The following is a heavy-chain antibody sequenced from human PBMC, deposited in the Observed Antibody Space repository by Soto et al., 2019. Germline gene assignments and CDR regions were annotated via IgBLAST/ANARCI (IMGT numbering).Heavy chain of an antibody. Sequence: GGSLRLSCAASGFTFSSYAMSWVRQAPGKGLEWVSAISGSGGSTYYADSVKGRFTISRDNSKNTLYLQMNSLRAEDTAVYYCAKDEGEDRCTSCYRSSDPWGQGTLVTVSS. CDR1: GFTFSSYA. V-gene: IGHV3-23*01. J-gene: IGHJ5*02. D-gene: IGHD2-2*01. CDR2: ISGSGGST. CDR3: AKDEGEDRCTSCYRSSDP.